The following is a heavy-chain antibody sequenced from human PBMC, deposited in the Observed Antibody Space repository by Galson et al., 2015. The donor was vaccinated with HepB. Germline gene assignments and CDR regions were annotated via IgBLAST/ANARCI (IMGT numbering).Heavy chain of an antibody. CDR1: GFTFSDYW. Sequence: SLRLSCAASGFTFSDYWMYWVRQAPGKGLVWVSRINSDGTRTSYGDSVKGRFTISRDNAKNTLYLQMNSLRAADTAVYYCAHYDSSGYEAFDIWGQGTMVTVSS. J-gene: IGHJ3*02. CDR3: AHYDSSGYEAFDI. V-gene: IGHV3-74*01. D-gene: IGHD3-22*01. CDR2: INSDGTRT.